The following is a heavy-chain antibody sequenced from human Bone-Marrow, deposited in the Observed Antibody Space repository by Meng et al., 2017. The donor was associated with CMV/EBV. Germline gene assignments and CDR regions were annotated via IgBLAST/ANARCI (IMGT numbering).Heavy chain of an antibody. Sequence: SGFPFSSYWMSWVRQAPGKGLEWVANIKQDGSEKYYVDSVKGRSTISRDNAKNSLSLQMNSLRAEDTAVYYCATFERSLWDLPDFDYWGQGTLVTVSS. CDR1: GFPFSSYW. V-gene: IGHV3-7*01. D-gene: IGHD1-26*01. CDR2: IKQDGSEK. CDR3: ATFERSLWDLPDFDY. J-gene: IGHJ4*02.